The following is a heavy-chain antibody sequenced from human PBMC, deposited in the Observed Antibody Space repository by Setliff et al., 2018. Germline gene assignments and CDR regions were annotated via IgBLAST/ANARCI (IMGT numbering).Heavy chain of an antibody. V-gene: IGHV4-34*01. J-gene: IGHJ4*02. CDR2: INHSGST. CDR1: GGSFSGYY. Sequence: SETLSLTCAVYGGSFSGYYWSWIRQPPGKGLEWIGEINHSGSTNYNPSLKSRVTISVDTSKNQFSLKLSSVTAADTAVYYCARGRGSYYDSSGSYDYWGQGTLVTVS. CDR3: ARGRGSYYDSSGSYDY. D-gene: IGHD3-22*01.